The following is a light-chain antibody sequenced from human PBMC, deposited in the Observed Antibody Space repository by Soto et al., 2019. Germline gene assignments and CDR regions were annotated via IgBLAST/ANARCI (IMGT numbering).Light chain of an antibody. J-gene: IGLJ2*01. Sequence: QSALTQPASVSGSLGQSITISCTGTSSDIGNYDYVCWYQQHPGKAPRLLIYDVSNRPSGVSNRFSGSKSGNTASLTITGLQTDDEADYYCTSFTTTDTLVLFGGGTQLTVL. CDR2: DVS. CDR3: TSFTTTDTLVL. CDR1: SSDIGNYDY. V-gene: IGLV2-14*01.